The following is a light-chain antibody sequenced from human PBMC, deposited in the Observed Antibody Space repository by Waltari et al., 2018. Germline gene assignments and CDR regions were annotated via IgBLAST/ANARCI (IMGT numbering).Light chain of an antibody. J-gene: IGLJ2*01. CDR3: SSYAGSSKGV. V-gene: IGLV2-23*02. CDR1: SSAVGNYNR. Sequence: QSALTPPASVSGSPGQSITLSCTGTSSAVGNYNRVSWYQQHPGKAPKLMIYAVSKRPSGVSDRFSGSKSGDMASLTISGLQPEDEAEYFCSSYAGSSKGVFGGGTKVTVL. CDR2: AVS.